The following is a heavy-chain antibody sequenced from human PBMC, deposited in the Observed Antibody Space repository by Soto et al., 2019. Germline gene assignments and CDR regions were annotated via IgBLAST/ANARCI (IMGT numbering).Heavy chain of an antibody. Sequence: PSETLSLTCTVSGDSLSSGGHYWSWIRQHPGKGLEWIGHIYDSVNTYYSPSLRSRVTISADMSKNQFSLNLRSVTAADTAVYYCAREGGWGSGMDVWGQGTTVTVSS. V-gene: IGHV4-31*03. CDR3: AREGGWGSGMDV. J-gene: IGHJ6*02. CDR2: IYDSVNT. CDR1: GDSLSSGGHY. D-gene: IGHD7-27*01.